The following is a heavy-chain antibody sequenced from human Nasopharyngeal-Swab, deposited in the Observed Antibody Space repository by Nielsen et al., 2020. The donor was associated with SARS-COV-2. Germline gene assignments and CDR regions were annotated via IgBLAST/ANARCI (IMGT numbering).Heavy chain of an antibody. J-gene: IGHJ6*02. CDR1: GGSFSGYY. V-gene: IGHV4-59*01. CDR2: IYYSGST. Sequence: SETLSLTCAVYGGSFSGYYWSWIRQPPGKGLEWIGYIYYSGSTNYNPSLKSRVTISVDASKNQFSLKLSSVTAADTAVYYCARDQTGYSYGSRGMDVWGQGTTVTVSS. CDR3: ARDQTGYSYGSRGMDV. D-gene: IGHD5-18*01.